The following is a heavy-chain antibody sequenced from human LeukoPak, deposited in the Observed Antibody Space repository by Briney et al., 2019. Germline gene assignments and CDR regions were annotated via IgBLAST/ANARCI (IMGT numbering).Heavy chain of an antibody. V-gene: IGHV3-7*04. CDR1: GFTFSNYA. CDR3: ARARYGSGGYFFDF. CDR2: IKQDGSEI. J-gene: IGHJ4*02. Sequence: PGGSLRLSCAASGFTFSNYAMNWVRQAPGKGLECVANIKQDGSEIYFVDSVKGRFTISRDNAKSSLYLQMNSLRGEDTAVYYCARARYGSGGYFFDFWGQGTLVTVSS. D-gene: IGHD3-10*01.